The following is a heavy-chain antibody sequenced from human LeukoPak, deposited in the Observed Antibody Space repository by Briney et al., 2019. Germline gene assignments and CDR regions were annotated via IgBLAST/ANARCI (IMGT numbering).Heavy chain of an antibody. D-gene: IGHD5-12*01. CDR1: GFTFSSYG. Sequence: GGSLRLSCAASGFTFSSYGMYWVRQAPGKGLEWVAFIRYDGSNKHYADSVKGRFTISRDNSKNTLYLQMKSLRAEDTAVYYCAKGGGYEAQYYYYYLDVWGKGTTVTISS. V-gene: IGHV3-30*02. J-gene: IGHJ6*03. CDR2: IRYDGSNK. CDR3: AKGGGYEAQYYYYYLDV.